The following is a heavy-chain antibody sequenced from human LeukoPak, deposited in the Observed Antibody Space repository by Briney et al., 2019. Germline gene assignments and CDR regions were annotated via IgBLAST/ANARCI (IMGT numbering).Heavy chain of an antibody. Sequence: GGSLRLSCAASGFTVSSNYMSWVRQAPGKGREWGSVIYSGGRTYYAASVKGRFTISRDNSKNTLYLQMNSLSAEDTAVYYCAGLVYPDVWGQGTTVTVSS. CDR1: GFTVSSNY. J-gene: IGHJ6*02. CDR3: AGLVYPDV. CDR2: IYSGGRT. V-gene: IGHV3-66*02. D-gene: IGHD5/OR15-5a*01.